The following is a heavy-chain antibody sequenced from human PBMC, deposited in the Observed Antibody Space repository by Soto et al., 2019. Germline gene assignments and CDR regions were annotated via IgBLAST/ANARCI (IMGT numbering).Heavy chain of an antibody. J-gene: IGHJ5*02. V-gene: IGHV4-34*01. CDR1: GGCFSGYY. CDR3: SRGPAYYDFWGVYIRGSDP. D-gene: IGHD3-3*01. Sequence: SETLSLTCAVYGGCFSGYYWSWIRQPPGKGLEWNGEINHNGSTNYNPSLKSRITISVDTSKNQFSLKLSSVTAADTAVFYCSRGPAYYDFWGVYIRGSDPWGQGTLVTVSS. CDR2: INHNGST.